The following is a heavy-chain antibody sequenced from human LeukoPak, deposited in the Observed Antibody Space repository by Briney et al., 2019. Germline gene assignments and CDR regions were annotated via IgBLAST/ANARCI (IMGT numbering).Heavy chain of an antibody. CDR2: LGHEGSNK. D-gene: IGHD1-1*01. Sequence: GASLRLSCAASGLTFSTSAMHWVRQLPGKGLAWVAFLGHEGSNKYYADSVKGRFTISRDNSKNTLYLHMNSLRAEDTAIYYCVKDGHWTFDYWGQGTLVTVSS. CDR3: VKDGHWTFDY. CDR1: GLTFSTSA. V-gene: IGHV3-30*02. J-gene: IGHJ4*02.